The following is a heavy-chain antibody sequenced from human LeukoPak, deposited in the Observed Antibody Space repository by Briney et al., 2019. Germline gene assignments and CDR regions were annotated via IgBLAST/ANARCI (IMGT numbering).Heavy chain of an antibody. CDR2: ISGSGGSA. D-gene: IGHD3-3*01. CDR1: GFTFSNYA. Sequence: GGSLRLSCAASGFTFSNYAMSWVRQAPGKGLEWVSAISGSGGSAYYSDSVKGRFTISRDNSKNTLYLQMNSLRAEETAVYYCAKGGEPDFWSGYSSYYFDYWGQGTLVTVSS. CDR3: AKGGEPDFWSGYSSYYFDY. J-gene: IGHJ4*02. V-gene: IGHV3-23*01.